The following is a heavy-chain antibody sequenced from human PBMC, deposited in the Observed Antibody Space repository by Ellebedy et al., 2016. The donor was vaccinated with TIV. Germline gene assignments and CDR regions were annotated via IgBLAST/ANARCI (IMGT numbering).Heavy chain of an antibody. CDR2: ISSSGSTI. J-gene: IGHJ6*02. D-gene: IGHD2-15*01. V-gene: IGHV3-11*01. CDR1: GFTFSDYY. Sequence: GESLKISXAASGFTFSDYYMSWIRQAPGKGLEWVSYISSSGSTIYYADSVKGRFTISRDNAKNSLYLQMNSLRAEDTAVYYCARDAVVVVDATDGKQYYYGMDVWGQGTTVTVSS. CDR3: ARDAVVVVDATDGKQYYYGMDV.